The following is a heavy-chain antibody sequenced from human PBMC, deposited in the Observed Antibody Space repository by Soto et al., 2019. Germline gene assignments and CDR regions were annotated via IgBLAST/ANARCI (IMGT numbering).Heavy chain of an antibody. V-gene: IGHV1-18*01. J-gene: IGHJ1*01. CDR3: AVPSVAGCSGGSCYAEYFQH. CDR2: ISAYNGNT. D-gene: IGHD2-15*01. CDR1: GYTFTSYG. Sequence: ASVKVSCKASGYTFTSYGISWVRQAPGQGLEWMGWISAYNGNTNYAQKLQGRVTMTTDTSTSTAYMELRSLRSDDTAVDYCAVPSVAGCSGGSCYAEYFQHWGQGTLVTVSS.